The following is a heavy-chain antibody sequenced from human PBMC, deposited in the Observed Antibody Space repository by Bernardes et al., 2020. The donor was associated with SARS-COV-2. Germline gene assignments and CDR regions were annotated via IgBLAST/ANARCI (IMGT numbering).Heavy chain of an antibody. Sequence: SGPTLVKPTQTLTLTCTFSGFSLTTRGMCVSWIRQPPGKALEWLALIGWDDKKYYSTSLKTRLSISKDTSRNQVVLTMTNMDPVDTATYYCARMGVTYNSDLYGNNWFDPWGQGTLVTVSS. J-gene: IGHJ5*02. CDR2: IGWDDKK. CDR3: ARMGVTYNSDLYGNNWFDP. V-gene: IGHV2-70*01. D-gene: IGHD1-1*01. CDR1: GFSLTTRGMC.